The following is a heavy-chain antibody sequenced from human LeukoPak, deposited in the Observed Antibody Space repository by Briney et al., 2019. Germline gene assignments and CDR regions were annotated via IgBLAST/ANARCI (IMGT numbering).Heavy chain of an antibody. J-gene: IGHJ4*02. CDR2: IYSSRST. CDR3: ARDQYYYGSGSYGLDY. CDR1: GCSISSYY. V-gene: IGHV4-4*07. Sequence: AETLSLTCTVSGCSISSYYWSWVRQPAGKGLEWVGRIYSSRSTNYNPSLKSRVTMSVDTSKNQFSLKLSSVTAADTAVYYCARDQYYYGSGSYGLDYWGQGTLVTVSS. D-gene: IGHD3-10*01.